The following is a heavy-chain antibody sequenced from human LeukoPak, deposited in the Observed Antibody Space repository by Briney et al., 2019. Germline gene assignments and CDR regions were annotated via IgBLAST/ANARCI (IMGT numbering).Heavy chain of an antibody. J-gene: IGHJ4*02. V-gene: IGHV6-1*01. CDR2: SYYRSKWYN. CDR1: GVSVSSNSAA. D-gene: IGHD6-19*01. CDR3: AREGIAVPTYYFDY. Sequence: SQTLSLTCAISGVSVSSNSAAWICNRQSPSRDLEWLGRSYYRSKWYNDYAVSVISRITINPDTSLNQLFLHLNSVTPDDTSVDYCAREGIAVPTYYFDYWGQGTLVTVSS.